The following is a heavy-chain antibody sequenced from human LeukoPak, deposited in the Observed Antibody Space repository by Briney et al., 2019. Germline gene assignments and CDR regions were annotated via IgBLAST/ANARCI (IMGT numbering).Heavy chain of an antibody. J-gene: IGHJ4*02. Sequence: GGSLRLSCAASGFTFSSYVVSWVRQAPGKGLEWVSYINHDAERIYYADSVKGRFTISRDNADNSLYLQMNSLRDEDTALYYCVRDNDWAFHYWGQGTLVTVSS. D-gene: IGHD3-9*01. CDR3: VRDNDWAFHY. CDR1: GFTFSSYV. CDR2: INHDAERI. V-gene: IGHV3-48*02.